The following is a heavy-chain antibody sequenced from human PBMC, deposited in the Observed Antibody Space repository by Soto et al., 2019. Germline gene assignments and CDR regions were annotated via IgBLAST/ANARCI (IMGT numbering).Heavy chain of an antibody. Sequence: GXSVKVSCKASGYSFSGYYMHWVRRAPGQGLEWMGWINPNSGGTNYAQKFQGRVTMTRDTSISTAYMELSRLRSDDTAVYYCARYGGTMLPYDYWGQGTLVTVSS. CDR1: GYSFSGYY. CDR3: ARYGGTMLPYDY. D-gene: IGHD3-10*02. CDR2: INPNSGGT. J-gene: IGHJ4*02. V-gene: IGHV1-2*02.